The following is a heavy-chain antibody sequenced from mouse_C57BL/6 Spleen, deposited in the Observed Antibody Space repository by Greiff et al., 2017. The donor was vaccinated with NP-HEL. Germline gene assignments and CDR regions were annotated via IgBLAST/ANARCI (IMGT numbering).Heavy chain of an antibody. CDR2: IRSKSNNYAT. J-gene: IGHJ1*03. D-gene: IGHD1-3*01. CDR1: GFSFNTYA. Sequence: EVQLVESGGGLVQPKGSLKLSCAASGFSFNTYAMNWVRQAPGKGLEWVARIRSKSNNYATYYADSVKDRFTISRDDSESMLYLQMNNLKTEDTAMYYCVRHLYLLSYWYFDVWGTGTTVTVSS. CDR3: VRHLYLLSYWYFDV. V-gene: IGHV10-1*01.